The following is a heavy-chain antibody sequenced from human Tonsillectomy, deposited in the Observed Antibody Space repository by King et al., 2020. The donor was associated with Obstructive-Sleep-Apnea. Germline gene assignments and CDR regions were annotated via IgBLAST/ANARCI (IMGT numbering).Heavy chain of an antibody. CDR2: ISSSSSYI. J-gene: IGHJ4*02. CDR1: GFTFSSYS. Sequence: VQLVESGGGLVKPGGSLRLSCAASGFTFSSYSMNWVRQAPGKGLEWVSSISSSSSYIYYADSVKGRFTISRDNAKNSLYLQMNSLRAEDTAVYYCAGDGHCSGGSCYYDYWGQGTLVTVSS. CDR3: AGDGHCSGGSCYYDY. D-gene: IGHD2-15*01. V-gene: IGHV3-21*01.